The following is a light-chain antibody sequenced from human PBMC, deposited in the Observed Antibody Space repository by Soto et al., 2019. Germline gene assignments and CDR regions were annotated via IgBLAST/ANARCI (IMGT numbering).Light chain of an antibody. V-gene: IGKV1-12*01. CDR2: TGS. J-gene: IGKJ5*01. CDR3: QQAASFPIP. Sequence: EIQMTQSTSTLSGSVGDRGTITCRASQTISSWLAWYQQKPGKAPNLLIYTGSSLQSGVPSRFSGSGSGTDFTLTINSLQPEDFATYYCQQAASFPIPFGQVTRLAVK. CDR1: QTISSW.